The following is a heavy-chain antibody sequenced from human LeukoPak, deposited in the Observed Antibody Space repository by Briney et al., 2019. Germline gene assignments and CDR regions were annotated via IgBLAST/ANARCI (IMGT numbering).Heavy chain of an antibody. CDR3: AKRDSSGSYPYYFDY. V-gene: IGHV3-23*01. J-gene: IGHJ4*02. CDR2: IGGSDGST. D-gene: IGHD3-22*01. Sequence: GGSLRLSCVASGFTFSTHAMSWVRLAPGKGLEWVSAIGGSDGSTYYADSVKGRFTISRDNSKDTLYLQMNSLRVEDTATHYCAKRDSSGSYPYYFDYWGQGTLVTVSS. CDR1: GFTFSTHA.